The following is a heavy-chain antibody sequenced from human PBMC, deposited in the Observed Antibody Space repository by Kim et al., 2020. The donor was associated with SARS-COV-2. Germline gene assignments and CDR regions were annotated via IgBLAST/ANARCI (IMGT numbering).Heavy chain of an antibody. Sequence: GGSLRLSCAASWFTLSGSTVHWVRQASGKGLEWVGRIRSKANSYATAYAASVKNRFTISRDDSKNTAYLQMNSLKTEDTAVYYCARVNPIAGGWYDAFDIWGQGTMVTVSS. CDR3: ARVNPIAGGWYDAFDI. V-gene: IGHV3-73*01. CDR2: IRSKANSYAT. J-gene: IGHJ3*02. CDR1: WFTLSGST. D-gene: IGHD6-19*01.